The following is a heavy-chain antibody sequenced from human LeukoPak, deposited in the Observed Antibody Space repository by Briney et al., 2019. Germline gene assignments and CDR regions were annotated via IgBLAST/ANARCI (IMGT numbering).Heavy chain of an antibody. CDR3: ARTSGGYRHMYHFDC. D-gene: IGHD3-10*01. CDR2: IYYSGTT. V-gene: IGHV4-31*03. J-gene: IGHJ4*02. CDR1: SDSISSGGYY. Sequence: SETLSLTCTVSSDSISSGGYYWSWIRQHPWKGLEWIGYIYYSGTTYYNPSLRTRVTISVDTSKNQFSLKLSSVTAADTAVYYCARTSGGYRHMYHFDCWGQGTLVTVSS.